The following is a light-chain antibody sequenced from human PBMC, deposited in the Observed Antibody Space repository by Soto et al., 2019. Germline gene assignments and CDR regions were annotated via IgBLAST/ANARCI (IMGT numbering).Light chain of an antibody. V-gene: IGKV1-12*01. J-gene: IGKJ3*01. CDR2: SAS. CDR1: QGISSW. CDR3: QQANSLPLP. Sequence: DIQMTQSPSSISASIGDRVTISCRASQGISSWLAWYQQKPGKAPSLLIYSASTLHTGVPSRFSGSGSGTDFTRTISSLQPEDFATYYCQQANSLPLPFGPGTKVDIK.